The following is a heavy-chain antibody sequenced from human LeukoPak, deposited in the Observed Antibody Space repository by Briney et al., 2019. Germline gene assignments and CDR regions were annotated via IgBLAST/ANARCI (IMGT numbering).Heavy chain of an antibody. CDR1: GFTFSSYG. V-gene: IGHV3-30*02. CDR3: AKDPSRSGGSCCDY. J-gene: IGHJ4*02. D-gene: IGHD2-15*01. Sequence: EGSLRLSCAASGFTFSSYGMHWVRQAPGKGLEWVAFIRYDGSNKYYADSVKGRFTISRDNSKNTLYLQMNSLRAEDTAVYYCAKDPSRSGGSCCDYWGQGTLVTVSS. CDR2: IRYDGSNK.